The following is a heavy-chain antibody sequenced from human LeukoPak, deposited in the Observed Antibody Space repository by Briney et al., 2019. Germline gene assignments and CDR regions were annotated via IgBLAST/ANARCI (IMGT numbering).Heavy chain of an antibody. V-gene: IGHV3-53*05. D-gene: IGHD6-13*01. J-gene: IGHJ4*02. CDR3: AKDNVAAAGRYFDY. CDR1: GFIVSSKY. Sequence: GGSLRLSCLASGFIVSSKYMSWVRQAPGKGLEWVSVIYTGGSTYYAGSVKGRFAISRDNSKNTLYLQMHSLRAEDTAVYYCAKDNVAAAGRYFDYWGQGTLVTVSS. CDR2: IYTGGST.